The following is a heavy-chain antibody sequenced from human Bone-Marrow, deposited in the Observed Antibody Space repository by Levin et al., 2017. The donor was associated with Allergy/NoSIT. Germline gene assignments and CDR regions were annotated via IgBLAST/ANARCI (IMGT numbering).Heavy chain of an antibody. CDR2: INHSGST. D-gene: IGHD2-2*01. CDR3: ARGRCSSTSLSGGMDV. V-gene: IGHV4-34*01. J-gene: IGHJ6*02. Sequence: SETLSLTCAVYGGSFSGYYWSWIRQPPGKGLEWIGEINHSGSTNYNPSLKSRVTISVDTSKNQFSLKLSSVTAADTAVYYCARGRCSSTSLSGGMDVWGQGTTVTVSS. CDR1: GGSFSGYY.